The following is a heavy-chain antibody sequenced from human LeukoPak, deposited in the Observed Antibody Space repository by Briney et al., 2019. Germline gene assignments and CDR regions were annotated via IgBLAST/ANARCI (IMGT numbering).Heavy chain of an antibody. CDR2: IFHSGTT. J-gene: IGHJ6*04. D-gene: IGHD4-11*01. Sequence: SETLSLTCNVTGDSISSDYWSWIRQSRGKVLEWIGFIFHSGTTDYNPALQSRVAISIDKSKNQFSLKMTSVTAADTAVYYCARTRPQDYSTSYMDVWGKGTTVTVSS. V-gene: IGHV4-59*08. CDR1: GDSISSDY. CDR3: ARTRPQDYSTSYMDV.